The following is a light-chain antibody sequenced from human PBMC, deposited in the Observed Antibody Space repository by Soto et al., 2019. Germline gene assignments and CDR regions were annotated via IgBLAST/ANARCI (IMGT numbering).Light chain of an antibody. Sequence: DIQMTQSPSTLSASVGDRVTITCRASQSISRSLAWYQHQPGKATKLLIYDASSLESGVPSRFSGIGSGTEFTLSISSLQPEDFGTYYCQQCYMGWTFGQGTRWIS. V-gene: IGKV1-5*01. J-gene: IGKJ1*01. CDR2: DAS. CDR1: QSISRS. CDR3: QQCYMGWT.